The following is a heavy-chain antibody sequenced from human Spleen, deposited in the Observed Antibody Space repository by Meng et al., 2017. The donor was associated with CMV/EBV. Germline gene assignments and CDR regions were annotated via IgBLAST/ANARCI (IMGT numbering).Heavy chain of an antibody. J-gene: IGHJ6*02. CDR2: IIPIFGTP. V-gene: IGHV1-69*05. Sequence: KASGVTFSIYAVNWVRQAPGQGLEWMGGIIPIFGTPNYAQKFQGRVTITTDESTSTAYMELSSLRSEDTAVYYCASSIASADYGMDVWGQGTTVTVSS. CDR3: ASSIASADYGMDV. D-gene: IGHD6-13*01. CDR1: GVTFSIYA.